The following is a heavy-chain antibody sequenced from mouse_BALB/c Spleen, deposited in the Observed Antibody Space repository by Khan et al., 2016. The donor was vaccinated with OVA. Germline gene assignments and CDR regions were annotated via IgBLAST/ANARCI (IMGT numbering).Heavy chain of an antibody. CDR3: SMGGYYYSDY. V-gene: IGHV6-6*02. D-gene: IGHD2-3*01. Sequence: EVQLQESGGGLVQPGGSMKLSCVASGFTFSNFWMTWVRQSPETGLEWVAEIRLKSNNYATHYAESVRGRFTISRDDSKSSVYLQMNNLRAEDTGSYYWSMGGYYYSDYWGQGTTLTVSS. J-gene: IGHJ2*01. CDR1: GFTFSNFW. CDR2: IRLKSNNYAT.